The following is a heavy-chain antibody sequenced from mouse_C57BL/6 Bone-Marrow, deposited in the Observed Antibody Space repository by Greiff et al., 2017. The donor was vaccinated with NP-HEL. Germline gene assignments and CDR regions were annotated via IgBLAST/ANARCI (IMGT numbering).Heavy chain of an antibody. CDR3: ARCLGSHGGFAY. CDR2: IHPNSGST. V-gene: IGHV1-64*01. D-gene: IGHD6-1*01. J-gene: IGHJ3*01. Sequence: QVQLQQPGAELVKPGASVKLSCKASGYTFTSYWMHWVKQRPGQGLEWIGMIHPNSGSTNYNEKFKSKATLTVDKSSSTAYMQLSSLTSEDSAVYYSARCLGSHGGFAYWGQGTLVTVSA. CDR1: GYTFTSYW.